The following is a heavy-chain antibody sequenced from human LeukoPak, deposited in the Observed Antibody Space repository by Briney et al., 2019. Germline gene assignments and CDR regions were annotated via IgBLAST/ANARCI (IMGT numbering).Heavy chain of an antibody. V-gene: IGHV1-18*01. CDR2: ISPYNGNT. CDR1: GYSFTNYG. CDR3: TRTVLDCTNGVCYDY. D-gene: IGHD2-8*01. J-gene: IGHJ4*02. Sequence: ASVKVFCKASGYSFTNYGISWVRQAPGQGLEWMGWISPYNGNTNYAQKFQGRVTVTTDTSTSAAYMELRSLRSDDTAVYYCTRTVLDCTNGVCYDYWGQGTLVTVSS.